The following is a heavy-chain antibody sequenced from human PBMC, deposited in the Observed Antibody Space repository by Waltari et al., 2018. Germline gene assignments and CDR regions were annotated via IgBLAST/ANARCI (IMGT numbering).Heavy chain of an antibody. D-gene: IGHD6-13*01. CDR2: INHSGST. CDR1: GGSFSGYY. Sequence: QVQLQQWGAGLLKPSETLSLTCAVYGGSFSGYYWSWIRQPPGKGLEWIGEINHSGSTNYTPSLKSRVTISVDTSKNQFSLKLSSVTAADTAVYYCASRYSSSWYDLRYYYYYMDVWGKGTTVTVSS. CDR3: ASRYSSSWYDLRYYYYYMDV. J-gene: IGHJ6*03. V-gene: IGHV4-34*01.